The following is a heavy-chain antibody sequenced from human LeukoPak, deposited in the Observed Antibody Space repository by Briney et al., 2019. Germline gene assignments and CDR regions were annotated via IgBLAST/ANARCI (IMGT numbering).Heavy chain of an antibody. CDR3: ARGRDYGDP. J-gene: IGHJ5*02. CDR2: ISTYNGDT. V-gene: IGHV1-18*01. CDR1: GYTFTNYD. D-gene: IGHD4-17*01. Sequence: ASVKVSCKASGYTFTNYDINWVRQAPGQGLEWMGWISTYNGDTNYAQNLQGRVTMTTDTSTSTAYMELRSLRSDDTAMYFCARGRDYGDPWGQGTLVTVSS.